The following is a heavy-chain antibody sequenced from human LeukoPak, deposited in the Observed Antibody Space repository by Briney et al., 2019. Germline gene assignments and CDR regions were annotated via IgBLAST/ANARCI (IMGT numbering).Heavy chain of an antibody. CDR2: IWWDESNK. CDR1: GFTLSSYG. J-gene: IGHJ4*02. V-gene: IGHV3-33*01. CDR3: ARDHNPYDYVNNRFDY. Sequence: GGSLRHSCAVSGFTLSSYGMQWVRQAPGKGVEWVAVIWWDESNKYYADSVKGRFTITRDNSKNTLYLQMNSLRAEDTAVYYCARDHNPYDYVNNRFDYWGQGTLVTVSS. D-gene: IGHD3-16*01.